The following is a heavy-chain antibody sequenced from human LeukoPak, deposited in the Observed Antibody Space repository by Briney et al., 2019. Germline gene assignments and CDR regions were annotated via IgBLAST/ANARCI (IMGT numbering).Heavy chain of an antibody. CDR1: GFTFGDYA. D-gene: IGHD2/OR15-2a*01. Sequence: GGPLRLSCTASGFTFGDYAMSWVRQAPGKGLEWVGFIRSKAYGGTTEYAASVKGRFTISRDDSKSIAYLQMNSLKTEDTAVYYCTRVVLWTTGRGWFDPWGQGTLVTVSS. CDR2: IRSKAYGGTT. V-gene: IGHV3-49*04. J-gene: IGHJ5*02. CDR3: TRVVLWTTGRGWFDP.